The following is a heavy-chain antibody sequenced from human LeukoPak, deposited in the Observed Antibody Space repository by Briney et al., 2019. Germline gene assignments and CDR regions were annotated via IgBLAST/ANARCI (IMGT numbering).Heavy chain of an antibody. CDR2: IYYSGST. Sequence: SSETLSLTCTVSGGSISSYYWSWIRQPPGKGLEWLGYIYYSGSTNYSPSLKSRVTISVDTSKNQFSLKLSSVTAADTAVYYCARDQGYKATTGRGWFDPWGQGTLVTVSS. V-gene: IGHV4-59*01. CDR3: ARDQGYKATTGRGWFDP. J-gene: IGHJ5*02. D-gene: IGHD2-15*01. CDR1: GGSISSYY.